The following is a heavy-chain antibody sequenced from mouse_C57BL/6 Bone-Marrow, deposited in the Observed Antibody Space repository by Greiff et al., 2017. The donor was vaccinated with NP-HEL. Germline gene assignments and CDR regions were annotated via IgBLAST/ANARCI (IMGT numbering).Heavy chain of an antibody. D-gene: IGHD1-1*01. Sequence: QVTLKVCGPGILQPSQTLSLTCSFSGFSLSTFGMGVGWIRQPSGKGLEWLAHIWWDDDKYYNPALKSRLTISKDTSKNQLFLKFANVDTADTATYYCARIVPTVVPSFAYWGQGTLVTVSA. V-gene: IGHV8-8*01. CDR1: GFSLSTFGMG. CDR2: IWWDDDK. CDR3: ARIVPTVVPSFAY. J-gene: IGHJ3*01.